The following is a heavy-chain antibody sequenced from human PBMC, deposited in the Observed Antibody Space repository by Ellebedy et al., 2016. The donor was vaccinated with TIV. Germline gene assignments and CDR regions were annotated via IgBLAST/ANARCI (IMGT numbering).Heavy chain of an antibody. V-gene: IGHV3-7*01. CDR1: GFTFSSYW. Sequence: PGGSLRLSCAASGFTFSSYWMSWVRQAPGKGLEWVANIKQDGSEKYYVDSVKGRFTISRDNAKNSLYLQMNSLRAEDTAVYYCARDGPYYGSGSYIRYYGMDVWGQGTTVTVSS. D-gene: IGHD3-10*01. CDR3: ARDGPYYGSGSYIRYYGMDV. J-gene: IGHJ6*02. CDR2: IKQDGSEK.